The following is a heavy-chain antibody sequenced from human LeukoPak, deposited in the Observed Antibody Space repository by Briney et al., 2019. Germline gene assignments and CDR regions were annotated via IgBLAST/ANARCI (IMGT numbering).Heavy chain of an antibody. V-gene: IGHV4-34*01. J-gene: IGHJ4*02. D-gene: IGHD3-22*01. Sequence: SETLSLTCAVSGGSFSGYYWSWIRQPPGKGLEWIGEINHSGSTNYNPSLKSRVTISVDTSKNQFSLKLSSVTAAETAVYYCSFGYYDSSGYYYFHYWGQGTLVTVSS. CDR1: GGSFSGYY. CDR3: SFGYYDSSGYYYFHY. CDR2: INHSGST.